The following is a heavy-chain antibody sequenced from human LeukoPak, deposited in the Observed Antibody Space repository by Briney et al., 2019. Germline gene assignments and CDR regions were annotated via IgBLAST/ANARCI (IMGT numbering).Heavy chain of an antibody. CDR1: GFTFDDYA. J-gene: IGHJ6*02. D-gene: IGHD6-13*01. CDR2: ISWNSGSI. Sequence: QTGGSLRLSCAASGFTFDDYAMHWVRHAPGKGLEWVSGISWNSGSIGYADSVKGRFTISRDNAKNPLYLQMNSLRAEDTALYYCAKGIAAGYYYGMDVWGQGTTVTVSS. CDR3: AKGIAAGYYYGMDV. V-gene: IGHV3-9*01.